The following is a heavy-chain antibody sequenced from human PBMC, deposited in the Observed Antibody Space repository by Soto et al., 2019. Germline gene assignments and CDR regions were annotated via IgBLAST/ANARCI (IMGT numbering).Heavy chain of an antibody. Sequence: SETLSLTCTVSGSCISSYYWSSIRQPPGRGLEWTGYIYYSGSTNYNPSLKSRVTISVDTSKNQFSLKLSSVTAADTAVYYCARDSEGHCSSTSCYLGMDVWGQGTTVNVSS. CDR3: ARDSEGHCSSTSCYLGMDV. CDR1: GSCISSYY. CDR2: IYYSGST. J-gene: IGHJ6*02. D-gene: IGHD2-2*01. V-gene: IGHV4-59*01.